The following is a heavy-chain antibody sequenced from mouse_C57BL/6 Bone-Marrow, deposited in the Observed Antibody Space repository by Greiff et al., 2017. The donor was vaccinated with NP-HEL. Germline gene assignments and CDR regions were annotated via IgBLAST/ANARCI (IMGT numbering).Heavy chain of an antibody. CDR2: IDPENGDT. J-gene: IGHJ1*03. CDR1: GFTIKDDY. V-gene: IGHV14-4*01. D-gene: IGHD1-1*01. CDR3: TITTGGDRYFDV. Sequence: VQLQQSGAELVRPGASVKLSCTASGFTIKDDYMHWVKQRPEQGLEWIGWIDPENGDTEYASKFQGKATLTADTSSNTAYLPLSSLTSEDTAVDYFTITTGGDRYFDVWGTGTTVTVSS.